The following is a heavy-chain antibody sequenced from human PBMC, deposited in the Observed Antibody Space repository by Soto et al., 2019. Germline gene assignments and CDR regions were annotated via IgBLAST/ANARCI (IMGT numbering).Heavy chain of an antibody. J-gene: IGHJ3*02. CDR1: GYTFSGYY. V-gene: IGHV1-2*04. CDR2: INPNSGGT. Sequence: ASVKVSCKASGYTFSGYYMHWVRQAPGQGLEWMGWINPNSGGTNYAQKFQGWVTMTRDTSISTAYMELSRLRSDDTAVYYCAREVIAAAGADDAFDIWGQGTIVTVSS. D-gene: IGHD6-13*01. CDR3: AREVIAAAGADDAFDI.